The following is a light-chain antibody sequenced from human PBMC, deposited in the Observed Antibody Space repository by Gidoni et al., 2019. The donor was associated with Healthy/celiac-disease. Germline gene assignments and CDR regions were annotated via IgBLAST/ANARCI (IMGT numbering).Light chain of an antibody. V-gene: IGKV1-33*01. CDR1: QDISNY. J-gene: IGKJ4*01. Sequence: SPSSLSASVGDRVTITCQASQDISNYLNWYQQKPGKAPKLLIYDASNLETGVPSRFSGSGSGTDFTFTISSLQPEDIATYYCQQYDNLPITFGGXTKVEIK. CDR3: QQYDNLPIT. CDR2: DAS.